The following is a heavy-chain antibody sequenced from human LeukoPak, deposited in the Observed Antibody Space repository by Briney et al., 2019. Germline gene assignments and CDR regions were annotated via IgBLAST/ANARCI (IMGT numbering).Heavy chain of an antibody. J-gene: IGHJ4*02. Sequence: SVKVSCKASGFTFTSSAMQRVRQARGQRLEWIGWIVVGSGNTSYAQKFQGRVTMTRDTSTSTVYMELSSLRSEDTAVYYCAREVVVTAIRDYYFDYWGQGTLVTVSS. D-gene: IGHD2-21*02. CDR3: AREVVVTAIRDYYFDY. CDR1: GFTFTSSA. CDR2: IVVGSGNT. V-gene: IGHV1-58*02.